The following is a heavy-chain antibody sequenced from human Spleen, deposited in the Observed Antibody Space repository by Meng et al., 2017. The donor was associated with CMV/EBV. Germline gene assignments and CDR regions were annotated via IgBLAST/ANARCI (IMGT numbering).Heavy chain of an antibody. D-gene: IGHD2-2*01. Sequence: ETLSLTCAASGFTFSSHWMTWVRQAPGKGLEWVATIKHDGSDKYYLDSVKGRFIISRDNAKNSLYVQMTSLRAEDTAVYYRARLYCSRTSCLVWDVWGQGTSVTVSS. V-gene: IGHV3-7*01. J-gene: IGHJ6*02. CDR1: GFTFSSHW. CDR3: ARLYCSRTSCLVWDV. CDR2: IKHDGSDK.